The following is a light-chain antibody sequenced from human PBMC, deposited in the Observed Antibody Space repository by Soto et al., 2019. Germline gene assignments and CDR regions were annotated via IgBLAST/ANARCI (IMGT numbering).Light chain of an antibody. CDR3: QQSYSTPQT. V-gene: IGKV1-39*01. CDR2: AAS. CDR1: QSISSY. J-gene: IGKJ1*01. Sequence: IQMTHFDCYMFXSLGARVTXXXXARQSISSYSKWYQQKPGKAPKLLIYAASSLQSGVPSRFSGSGSGTDFTLTISSLQPEDFATYYCQQSYSTPQTFGQGTKVDIK.